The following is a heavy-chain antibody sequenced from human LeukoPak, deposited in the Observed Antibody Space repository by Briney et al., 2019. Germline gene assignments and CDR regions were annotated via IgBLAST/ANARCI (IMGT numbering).Heavy chain of an antibody. D-gene: IGHD6-6*01. Sequence: GGSLRLSCAASGFTFSSYGMHWVRQAPGKGLEWVAFIRYDGSNKYYADSVKGRFTISRDNSKNTLYLQMNSLRAEDTAVYYCAKVGPRIAALPTLFDYWGQGTLVTVSS. CDR3: AKVGPRIAALPTLFDY. V-gene: IGHV3-30*02. CDR2: IRYDGSNK. J-gene: IGHJ4*02. CDR1: GFTFSSYG.